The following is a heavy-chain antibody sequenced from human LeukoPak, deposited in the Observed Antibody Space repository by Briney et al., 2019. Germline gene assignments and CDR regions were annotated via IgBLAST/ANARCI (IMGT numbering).Heavy chain of an antibody. CDR3: ARSGRDSSSWSNNWFDP. CDR1: GGSISSYY. D-gene: IGHD6-13*01. V-gene: IGHV4-4*07. J-gene: IGHJ5*02. CDR2: IYTSGST. Sequence: SETLSLTCTVSGGSISSYYWSWIRQPAGKGLEWIGRIYTSGSTNYNPSLKSRVTMSVDTSKNQFSLKLSSVTAADTAVYYCARSGRDSSSWSNNWFDPWGQGTLVTFSS.